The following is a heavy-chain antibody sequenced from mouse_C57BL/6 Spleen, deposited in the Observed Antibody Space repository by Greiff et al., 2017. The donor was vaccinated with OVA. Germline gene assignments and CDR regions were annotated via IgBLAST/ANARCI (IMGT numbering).Heavy chain of an antibody. CDR1: GFTFSDYG. CDR3: AREITTVVGAMDY. D-gene: IGHD1-1*01. J-gene: IGHJ4*01. CDR2: ISSGSSTI. V-gene: IGHV5-17*01. Sequence: EVQLVESGGGLVKPGGSLKLSCAASGFTFSDYGMHWVRQAPEKGLEWVAYISSGSSTIYYADTVKGRFTISRDNAKNTLFLQMTSLRSEDTAMYYGAREITTVVGAMDYWGQGTSVTVSS.